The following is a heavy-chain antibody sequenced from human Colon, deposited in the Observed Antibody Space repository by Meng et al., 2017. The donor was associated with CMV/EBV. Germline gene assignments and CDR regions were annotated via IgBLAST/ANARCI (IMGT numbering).Heavy chain of an antibody. J-gene: IGHJ6*02. V-gene: IGHV3-9*01. CDR1: GFIFDDYA. CDR3: AGQDCSSTSCSYHFYHGMDV. CDR2: FKWNSGST. Sequence: GGSLRLSCAASGFIFDDYAMHWVRQVPGKGLEWVSGFKWNSGSTGYADSVKGRIAISRDNAKNSLYLQMNSLRAEDTAVYYYAGQDCSSTSCSYHFYHGMDVWGQGTTVTVSS. D-gene: IGHD2-2*01.